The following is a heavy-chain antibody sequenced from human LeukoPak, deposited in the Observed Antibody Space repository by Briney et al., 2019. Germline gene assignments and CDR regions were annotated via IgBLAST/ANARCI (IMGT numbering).Heavy chain of an antibody. CDR3: ARGNGSGSSIFDY. V-gene: IGHV4-59*12. J-gene: IGHJ4*02. D-gene: IGHD3-10*01. CDR2: IYYSGST. CDR1: CGSISSYY. Sequence: PSETLTLTCTVSCGSISSYYWSWIRQPPGKGLEWIGYIYYSGSTNYNPSLKSRVTISVDTSKNQFSLKLSSVTAADTAVYYCARGNGSGSSIFDYWGQGTLVTVSS.